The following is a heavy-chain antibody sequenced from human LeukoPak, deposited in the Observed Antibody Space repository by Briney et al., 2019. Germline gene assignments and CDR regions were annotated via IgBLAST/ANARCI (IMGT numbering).Heavy chain of an antibody. CDR2: ISSTSGTI. CDR3: AKGVGTNKGGYYFDY. V-gene: IGHV3-48*01. D-gene: IGHD1-26*01. Sequence: PVGSLRLSCAASGFIFRSHTMNWVRQGPGKGLEWVSYISSTSGTIYYADSVKGRFTISRDNAKNSLYLQMNSLRAEDTAVYYCAKGVGTNKGGYYFDYWGQGTPVTVSS. J-gene: IGHJ4*02. CDR1: GFIFRSHT.